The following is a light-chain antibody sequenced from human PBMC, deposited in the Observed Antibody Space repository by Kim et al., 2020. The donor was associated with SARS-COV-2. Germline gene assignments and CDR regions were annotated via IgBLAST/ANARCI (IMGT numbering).Light chain of an antibody. CDR2: GAS. CDR1: QSHLYSANNKNY. Sequence: ATSKCKSSQSHLYSANNKNYVAWYQQKAGQSPKLLIYGASARESGVPDRFSGSGSGTDFTLTISSLQAEDVAVYYCQQYYSTPPTFGGGTKVDIK. J-gene: IGKJ4*01. CDR3: QQYYSTPPT. V-gene: IGKV4-1*01.